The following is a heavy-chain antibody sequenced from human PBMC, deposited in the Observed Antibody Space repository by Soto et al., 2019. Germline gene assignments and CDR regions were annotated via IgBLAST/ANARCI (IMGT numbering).Heavy chain of an antibody. CDR1: GYSFNSYW. J-gene: IGHJ6*02. CDR3: ARHTVGFWFGGFYYYYGMDV. D-gene: IGHD3-10*01. V-gene: IGHV5-10-1*01. Sequence: GESLKISCKGSGYSFNSYWISWVRQMPGKGLEWMGRIDPSDSYTNYSPSFQCHVTISADKSISTAYLQWSSLNASDTAMYYCARHTVGFWFGGFYYYYGMDVWGQGTTVTVPS. CDR2: IDPSDSYT.